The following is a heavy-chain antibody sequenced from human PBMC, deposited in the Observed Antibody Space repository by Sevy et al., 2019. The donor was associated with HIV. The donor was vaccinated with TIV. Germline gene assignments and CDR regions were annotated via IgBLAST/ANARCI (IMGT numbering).Heavy chain of an antibody. Sequence: SETLSLTCTVSGGSVTSGTYYYNWIRQPPGKGLEWIGYIYNTGRTNYNPSLKSRVTMSIDTSKNQFSLKLSSVTAADTAVYYCARGRLETAFLFDYWGQGTLVTVSS. CDR2: IYNTGRT. CDR3: ARGRLETAFLFDY. D-gene: IGHD1-1*01. V-gene: IGHV4-61*01. CDR1: GGSVTSGTYY. J-gene: IGHJ4*02.